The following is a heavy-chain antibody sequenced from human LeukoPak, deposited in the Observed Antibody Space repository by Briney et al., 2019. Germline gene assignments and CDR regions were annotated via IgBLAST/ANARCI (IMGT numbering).Heavy chain of an antibody. J-gene: IGHJ4*02. CDR1: GFTFSTYS. D-gene: IGHD3-9*01. V-gene: IGHV3-21*01. Sequence: GGSLRLSCAASGFTFSTYSMSWVRQAPGKGLEWVSSISSSSSYICYADSVKGRFTISRDNAKNSLFLQMNSLRAEDTAVYYCARDAPDYDILTGYYIPPIDYWGQGTLVTVSS. CDR2: ISSSSSYI. CDR3: ARDAPDYDILTGYYIPPIDY.